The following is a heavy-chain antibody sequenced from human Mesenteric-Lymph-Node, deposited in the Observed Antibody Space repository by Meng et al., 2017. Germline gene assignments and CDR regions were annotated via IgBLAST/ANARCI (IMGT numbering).Heavy chain of an antibody. Sequence: QVQLQESGPGLVKPSQTLSLTCTVSGCSISSNGYYWNWIRLHPGKGLEWIGYIYYRGSTQYNPSLKSRVTISLDTSKNQFSLQLSSVTAADTAVYYCARSYCYDSSGLNWFDPWGQGILVTVSS. D-gene: IGHD3-22*01. CDR2: IYYRGST. CDR1: GCSISSNGYY. CDR3: ARSYCYDSSGLNWFDP. J-gene: IGHJ5*02. V-gene: IGHV4-31*03.